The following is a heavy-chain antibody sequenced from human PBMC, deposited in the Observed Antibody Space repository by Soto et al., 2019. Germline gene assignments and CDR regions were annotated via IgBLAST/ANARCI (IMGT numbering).Heavy chain of an antibody. J-gene: IGHJ6*02. CDR3: ARDLQQLVLSRYYYYYGMDV. Sequence: EVQLVESGGGLVQPGGSLRLSCAASGFTFSSYSMNWVRQAPGKGLEWVSYISSSSSTIYYADSVKGRFTISRDNAKNSLYLQMNSLRDEDTAVYYCARDLQQLVLSRYYYYYGMDVWGQGTTVTVSS. CDR1: GFTFSSYS. D-gene: IGHD6-6*01. V-gene: IGHV3-48*02. CDR2: ISSSSSTI.